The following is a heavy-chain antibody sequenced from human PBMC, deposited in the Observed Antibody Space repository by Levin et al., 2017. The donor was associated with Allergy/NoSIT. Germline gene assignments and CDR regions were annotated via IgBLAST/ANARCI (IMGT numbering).Heavy chain of an antibody. V-gene: IGHV3-23*01. D-gene: IGHD3-22*01. CDR2: ISGSGGST. CDR3: AKGRGYPTPVDY. J-gene: IGHJ4*02. Sequence: GESLKISCAASGFTFSIFAMTWVRQAPGKGLEWVSAISGSGGSTYYADSVKGRFTISRDNSKNTLDLQMNSLRAEDTAVYYCAKGRGYPTPVDYWGQGTLVTVSS. CDR1: GFTFSIFA.